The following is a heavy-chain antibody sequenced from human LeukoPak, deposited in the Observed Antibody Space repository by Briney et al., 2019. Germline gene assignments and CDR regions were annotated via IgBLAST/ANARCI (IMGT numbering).Heavy chain of an antibody. D-gene: IGHD6-13*01. Sequence: GGSLRLSCAASGFTFSSYSMNWVRQAPGKGLEWVSSISSSSSYIYYADSVKGRFTISRDNAKNSLYLQMNSLRAEDTAVYYCAREALSSSWLFDYWGQGTLVTVSS. V-gene: IGHV3-21*01. CDR1: GFTFSSYS. J-gene: IGHJ4*02. CDR2: ISSSSSYI. CDR3: AREALSSSWLFDY.